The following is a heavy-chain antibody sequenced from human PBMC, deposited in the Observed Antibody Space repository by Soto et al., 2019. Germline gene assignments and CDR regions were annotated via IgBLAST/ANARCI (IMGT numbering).Heavy chain of an antibody. CDR3: ARDARPHGSGSYYNKGFWWFDP. V-gene: IGHV1-18*01. D-gene: IGHD3-10*01. CDR1: GYTFTSYG. Sequence: QVQLVQSGAEVKKPGASVKVSCKASGYTFTSYGISWVRQAPGQGLEWMGWISAYNGNTNYAQKLQGRVTMTTDTSTSTAYMELRSLRSDDTAVYYCARDARPHGSGSYYNKGFWWFDPWGQGTLVTVSS. CDR2: ISAYNGNT. J-gene: IGHJ5*02.